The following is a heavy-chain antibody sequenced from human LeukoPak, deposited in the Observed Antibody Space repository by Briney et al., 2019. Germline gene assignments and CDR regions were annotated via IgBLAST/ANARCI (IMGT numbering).Heavy chain of an antibody. Sequence: PGGSLRLSCAASGFTFSSYGMHWVRQAPGKGLEWVAFIRYDGSNKYYADSVKGRFTISRDNSKNTLYLQMSSLRAEDTAVYYCAKDFHYYDSSGYLADGDYWGQGTLVTVSS. CDR1: GFTFSSYG. CDR2: IRYDGSNK. J-gene: IGHJ4*02. V-gene: IGHV3-30*02. D-gene: IGHD3-22*01. CDR3: AKDFHYYDSSGYLADGDY.